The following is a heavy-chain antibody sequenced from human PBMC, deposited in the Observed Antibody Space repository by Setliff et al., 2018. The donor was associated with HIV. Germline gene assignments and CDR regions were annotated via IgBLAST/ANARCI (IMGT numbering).Heavy chain of an antibody. Sequence: GASVKVSCKASGYTFTSYGISWVRQAPGQGLEWMGWISPATDKTNYAQKLQGRLTMTTDTSTSTAYMDLRSLRSDDTAVYYCARSVHSLYGDYATYFNPWGQGTQVTVSS. D-gene: IGHD4-17*01. CDR2: ISPATDKT. CDR1: GYTFTSYG. J-gene: IGHJ5*02. V-gene: IGHV1-18*01. CDR3: ARSVHSLYGDYATYFNP.